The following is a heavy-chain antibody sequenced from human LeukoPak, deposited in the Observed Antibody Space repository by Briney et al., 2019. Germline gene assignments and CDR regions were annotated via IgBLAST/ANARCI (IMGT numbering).Heavy chain of an antibody. CDR1: GFTVSSNY. V-gene: IGHV3-53*05. J-gene: IGHJ4*02. D-gene: IGHD3-10*01. CDR3: AKVNYDSGSYLNNYFDY. Sequence: AGGSLRLSCAASGFTVSSNYMSWVRQAPGKGPEWVSVIYSGGSTYYADSVKGRFTISRDNSKNALYLQMSSLRAEDTALYYCAKVNYDSGSYLNNYFDYWGQGTLVTVSS. CDR2: IYSGGST.